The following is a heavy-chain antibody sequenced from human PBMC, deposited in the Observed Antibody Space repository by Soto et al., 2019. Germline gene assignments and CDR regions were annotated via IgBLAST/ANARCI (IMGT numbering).Heavy chain of an antibody. CDR2: ISYDGSNK. CDR1: GFTFSSYG. D-gene: IGHD5-12*01. V-gene: IGHV3-30*18. Sequence: QVQLVESGGGVVQPGRSLRLSCAASGFTFSSYGMHWVRQAPGKGLEWVAVISYDGSNKYYADSVKGRFTISRDNSKNTLYLQMNSLRAEDTAVYYCAKGWIWYAFDIWGQGTMVTVSS. J-gene: IGHJ3*02. CDR3: AKGWIWYAFDI.